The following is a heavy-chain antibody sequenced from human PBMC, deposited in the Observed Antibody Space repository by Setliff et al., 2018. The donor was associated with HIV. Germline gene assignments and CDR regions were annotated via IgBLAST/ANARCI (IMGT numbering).Heavy chain of an antibody. CDR2: IMWNSESM. CDR1: GFTFSDYG. Sequence: SLKISCAASGFTFSDYGMHWVRQVPGKGLEWVAGIMWNSESMDYADLVKGRFTISRDNAKKSLYLQMNSLRPEDTALYYCAKEGPWGTIFGGFFDSWGQGIRVTVSS. CDR3: AKEGPWGTIFGGFFDS. V-gene: IGHV3-9*01. D-gene: IGHD3-3*01. J-gene: IGHJ4*02.